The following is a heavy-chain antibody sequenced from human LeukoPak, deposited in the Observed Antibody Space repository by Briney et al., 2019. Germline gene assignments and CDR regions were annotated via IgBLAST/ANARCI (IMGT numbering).Heavy chain of an antibody. D-gene: IGHD2-8*02. J-gene: IGHJ3*02. Sequence: GESLKISCKASGYSFTNYWIAWVRQMPGQGLEWMGTIYPGDSDARYSPSFQGQVTLSADRSITTAYLQWPSLKASDTAIYYCARPYSTGITGAYDMWGQGTMVIVSS. CDR1: GYSFTNYW. V-gene: IGHV5-51*01. CDR3: ARPYSTGITGAYDM. CDR2: IYPGDSDA.